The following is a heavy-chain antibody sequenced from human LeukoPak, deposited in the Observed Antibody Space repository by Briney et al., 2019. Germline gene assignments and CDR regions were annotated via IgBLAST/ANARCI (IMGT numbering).Heavy chain of an antibody. Sequence: GGSPRLSCTASGFTFGDYAMSWVRQAPGKGLEWVGFIRSKAYGGTTEYAASVKGRFTISRDDSKSIAYLQMNSLKTEDTAVYYCTRASLLRQYYFDYWGQGTLVTVSS. J-gene: IGHJ4*02. CDR2: IRSKAYGGTT. V-gene: IGHV3-49*04. D-gene: IGHD4-17*01. CDR1: GFTFGDYA. CDR3: TRASLLRQYYFDY.